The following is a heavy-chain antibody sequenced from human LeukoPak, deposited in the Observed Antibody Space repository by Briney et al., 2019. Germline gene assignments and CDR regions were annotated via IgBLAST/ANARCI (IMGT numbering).Heavy chain of an antibody. D-gene: IGHD2-21*01. V-gene: IGHV3-33*01. CDR1: GFTFSSYG. CDR2: FWYDGSKK. Sequence: GRSLRLSCAAFGFTFSSYGMHWVRQGPGKGLEWVAVFWYDGSKKYYADSVKGRFTISRDISKKTLYLQMDSLRVEDTAVYYCTRDAGLCVHDYWGQGTLVTVSS. J-gene: IGHJ4*02. CDR3: TRDAGLCVHDY.